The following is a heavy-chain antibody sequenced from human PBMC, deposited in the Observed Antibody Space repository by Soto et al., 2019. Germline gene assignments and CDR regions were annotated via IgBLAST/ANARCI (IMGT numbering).Heavy chain of an antibody. Sequence: QVQLVQSAAEVKKPGASVKVSCKASGYTFTSYGISWVRQAPGQGLEWMGWISAYNGNTNYAQKLQGRVTMTTDTSTSTAYMELRSLRSDDTAVYYCARDIPYYDFWSGYPTGPFFDYWGQGTLVTVSS. CDR3: ARDIPYYDFWSGYPTGPFFDY. CDR2: ISAYNGNT. J-gene: IGHJ4*02. V-gene: IGHV1-18*04. CDR1: GYTFTSYG. D-gene: IGHD3-3*01.